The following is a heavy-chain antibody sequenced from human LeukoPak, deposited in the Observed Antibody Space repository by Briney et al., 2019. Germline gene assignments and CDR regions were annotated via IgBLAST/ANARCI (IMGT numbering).Heavy chain of an antibody. Sequence: PSETLSPTCAVYGGSFSGYYWSWIRQPPGKGLEWIGEINHSGSTNYNPSLKSRVTISVDTSKNQFSLKLSSVTAADTAVYYCARAKARPVRPFLAAFDIWGQGTMVTVSS. CDR2: INHSGST. J-gene: IGHJ3*02. CDR1: GGSFSGYY. V-gene: IGHV4-34*01. D-gene: IGHD6-25*01. CDR3: ARAKARPVRPFLAAFDI.